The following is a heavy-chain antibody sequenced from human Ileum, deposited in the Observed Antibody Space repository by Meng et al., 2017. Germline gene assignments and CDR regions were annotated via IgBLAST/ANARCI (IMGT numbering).Heavy chain of an antibody. V-gene: IGHV1-2*06. J-gene: IGHJ4*02. CDR3: SGASSSSYLGY. D-gene: IGHD6-13*01. Sequence: QVQLVQSGAEVKKPGASVKVSCKTSGYTFTDYYIKWLRQAPGQGLEWMGRINPKSGIRHYAQKFQGRVTMTSGTSTSTAYMEVSGLTSDDTAVYYCSGASSSSYLGYWGQGTLVTVSS. CDR1: GYTFTDYY. CDR2: INPKSGIR.